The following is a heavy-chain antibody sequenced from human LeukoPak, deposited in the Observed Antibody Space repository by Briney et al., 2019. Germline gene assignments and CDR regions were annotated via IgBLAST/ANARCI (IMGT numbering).Heavy chain of an antibody. CDR3: SRESGPYSPFGH. CDR1: GGSITTTNY. CDR2: ISLSGYT. V-gene: IGHV4-4*02. Sequence: NSSGTLSLTCGVSGGSITTTNYWSWVRHSPGRGLEWIGEISLSGYTGFNPSLRGRVTMSLDESKNHLSLTLASVTAADTAIYYCSRESGPYSPFGHWGQGILVTVTT. J-gene: IGHJ4*02. D-gene: IGHD1-26*01.